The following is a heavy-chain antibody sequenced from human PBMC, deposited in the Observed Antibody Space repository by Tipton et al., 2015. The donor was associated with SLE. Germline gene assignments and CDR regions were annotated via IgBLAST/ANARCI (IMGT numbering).Heavy chain of an antibody. D-gene: IGHD3-22*01. J-gene: IGHJ3*02. V-gene: IGHV4-34*01. CDR2: INHSGST. CDR1: GGSFSGYY. Sequence: TLSLTCAVYGGSFSGYYWSWIRQPPGKGLEWIGEINHSGSTNYNLSLKSRVTISVDKSKNQFSLKLSSVTAADTAVYYCARDGDYYDSSGTSALGAFDIWGQGTMVTVSS. CDR3: ARDGDYYDSSGTSALGAFDI.